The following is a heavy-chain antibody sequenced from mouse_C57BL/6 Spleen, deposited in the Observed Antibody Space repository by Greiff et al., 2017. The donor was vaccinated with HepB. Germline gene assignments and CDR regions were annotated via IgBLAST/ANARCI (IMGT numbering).Heavy chain of an antibody. CDR1: GFNIKDDY. V-gene: IGHV14-4*01. D-gene: IGHD1-1*01. J-gene: IGHJ1*03. CDR2: IDPENGDT. CDR3: TTYPTVVANWYFDV. Sequence: VQLQQSGAELVRPGASVKLSCTASGFNIKDDYMHWVKLRPEQGLEWIGWIDPENGDTEYASKFQGKATITADTSSNTAYLQLSSLTSEDTAVYYCTTYPTVVANWYFDVWGTGTTVTVSS.